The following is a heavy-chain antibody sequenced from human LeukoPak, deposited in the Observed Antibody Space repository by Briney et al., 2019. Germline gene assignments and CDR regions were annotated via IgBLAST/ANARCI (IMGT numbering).Heavy chain of an antibody. D-gene: IGHD3-10*01. Sequence: GGSLRLSCAASGFTFDDYAMHWVRQAPGKGLEWVSGISWKGGSIGYADSVKGRFTISRDNAKNSLYLQMNSPRAEDTAFYYCAKDIGVQGAYYFDSWGQGALVTVTS. V-gene: IGHV3-9*01. CDR1: GFTFDDYA. CDR3: AKDIGVQGAYYFDS. CDR2: ISWKGGSI. J-gene: IGHJ4*02.